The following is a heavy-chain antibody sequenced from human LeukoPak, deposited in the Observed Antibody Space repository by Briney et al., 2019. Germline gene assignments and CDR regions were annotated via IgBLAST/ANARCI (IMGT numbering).Heavy chain of an antibody. CDR2: ISDSGGST. Sequence: GGSLRLSCSASGFPFSSYAMHWVRQAPGKGLEYVSAISDSGGSTYYADSGKGRFTIYRDNSKNTLYLQMSSLRAEDTAVYFCVRGYSFGPYGMDVWGQGTTVTVSS. V-gene: IGHV3-64D*09. CDR3: VRGYSFGPYGMDV. D-gene: IGHD2-15*01. J-gene: IGHJ6*02. CDR1: GFPFSSYA.